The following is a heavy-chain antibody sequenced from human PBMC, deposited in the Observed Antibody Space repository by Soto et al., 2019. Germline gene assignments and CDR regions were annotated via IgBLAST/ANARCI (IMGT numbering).Heavy chain of an antibody. CDR1: GGSFSGYY. CDR2: INHSGST. J-gene: IGHJ4*02. D-gene: IGHD6-19*01. CDR3: ARGGVDNGIAVAGTDY. Sequence: QVQLQQWGAGLLKPSETLSLTCAVYGGSFSGYYWSWIRQPPGKGLEWIGEINHSGSTNYNPSLKSRVTISVDTSKNLFSLKLSSVTAADTAVYYCARGGVDNGIAVAGTDYWGQGTLVTVSS. V-gene: IGHV4-34*01.